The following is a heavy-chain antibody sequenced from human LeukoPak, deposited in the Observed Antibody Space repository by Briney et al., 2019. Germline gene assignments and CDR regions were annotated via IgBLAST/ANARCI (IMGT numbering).Heavy chain of an antibody. J-gene: IGHJ4*02. CDR1: GGSISSYY. D-gene: IGHD2-2*02. CDR2: IYTSGST. Sequence: SETLSLTCTVSGGSISSYYWSWIRQPAGKGLEWIGRIYTSGSTNYNPSLKSRVTMSVDTSKNQFSLKLSSVTAADTAVYYCARQDCSSTSCYKGPFDYWGQGTLVTVSS. V-gene: IGHV4-4*07. CDR3: ARQDCSSTSCYKGPFDY.